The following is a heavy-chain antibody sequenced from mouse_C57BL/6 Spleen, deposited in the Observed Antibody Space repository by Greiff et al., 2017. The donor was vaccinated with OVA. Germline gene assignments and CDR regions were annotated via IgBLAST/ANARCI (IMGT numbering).Heavy chain of an antibody. D-gene: IGHD1-1*01. V-gene: IGHV1-54*01. Sequence: VQLQQSGAELVRPGTSVKVSCKASGYAFTNYLIEWVKQRPGQGLEWIGVINPGSGGTNYNEKFKGKATLTADKSSSTAYMQLSSLTSEDSAVYCCARSGGSSDYWGQGTTLTVSS. CDR3: ARSGGSSDY. CDR2: INPGSGGT. J-gene: IGHJ2*01. CDR1: GYAFTNYL.